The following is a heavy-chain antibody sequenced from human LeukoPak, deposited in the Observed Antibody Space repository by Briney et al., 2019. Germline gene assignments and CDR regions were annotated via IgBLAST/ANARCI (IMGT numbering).Heavy chain of an antibody. D-gene: IGHD5-18*01. CDR2: IIPIFGTA. V-gene: IGHV1-69*13. J-gene: IGHJ6*03. CDR1: GGTFSSYA. CDR3: ARGSYSYAHAYYYYYMDV. Sequence: SVKVSCKASGGTFSSYAISWVRQAPGQGLEWMGGIIPIFGTANYAQKFQGRVTITADESTSTAYMELSSLRSEDTAVYYCARGSYSYAHAYYYYYMDVWGKGTTGTVSS.